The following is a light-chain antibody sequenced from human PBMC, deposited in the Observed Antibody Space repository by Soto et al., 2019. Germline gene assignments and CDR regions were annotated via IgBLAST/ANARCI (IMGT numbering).Light chain of an antibody. CDR2: GAS. V-gene: IGKV3D-15*01. Sequence: IFMTQSAATLSVSPGETASLSCRPSQSISIGLAWYRQKPGQAPRLLIYGASTRATGTPARFSGSGSGTEFTLTISSLQSEDFALYHCQQYNKWPLITFGQGTRLEIK. J-gene: IGKJ5*01. CDR1: QSISIG. CDR3: QQYNKWPLIT.